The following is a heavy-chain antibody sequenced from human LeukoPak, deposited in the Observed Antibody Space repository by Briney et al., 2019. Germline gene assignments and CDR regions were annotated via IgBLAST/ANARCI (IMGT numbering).Heavy chain of an antibody. Sequence: ASVKVSCKASGYTFTRYYMHWVQQASGQGLEWMGIINPSGGSTNYARKFQGRVTMTRDTSTSTVYLELSSLRSEDTAVYYCARDGSYGPDYWGQGTLVTVSS. D-gene: IGHD5-18*01. CDR3: ARDGSYGPDY. CDR2: INPSGGST. J-gene: IGHJ4*02. V-gene: IGHV1-46*01. CDR1: GYTFTRYY.